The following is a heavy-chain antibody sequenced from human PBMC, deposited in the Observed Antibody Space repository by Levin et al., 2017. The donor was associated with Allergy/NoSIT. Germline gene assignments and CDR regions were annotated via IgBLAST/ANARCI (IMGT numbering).Heavy chain of an antibody. CDR2: ISSSGSTI. CDR3: ARDRRRPGGYSSAFDI. J-gene: IGHJ3*02. CDR1: GFTFSSYE. Sequence: GGSLRLSCAASGFTFSSYEMNWVRQAPGKGLEWVSYISSSGSTIYYADSVKGRFTISRDNAKNSLYLQMNSLRAEDTAVYYCARDRRRPGGYSSAFDIWGQGTMVTVSS. V-gene: IGHV3-48*03. D-gene: IGHD6-13*01.